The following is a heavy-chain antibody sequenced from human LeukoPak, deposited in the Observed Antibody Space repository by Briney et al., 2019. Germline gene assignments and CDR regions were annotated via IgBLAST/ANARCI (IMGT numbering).Heavy chain of an antibody. V-gene: IGHV4-59*01. CDR1: GGSISSYY. CDR3: ARSLVVPAGRAGCFDY. CDR2: IYYGGST. Sequence: SETLSLTCTVSGGSISSYYWSWLRQPPGKGLEWIGYIYYGGSTNYNPSLKSRVTISVDTSKNQFSLKLSSVTAADTAVHYCARSLVVPAGRAGCFDYWGQGTLVTVSS. D-gene: IGHD2-2*01. J-gene: IGHJ4*02.